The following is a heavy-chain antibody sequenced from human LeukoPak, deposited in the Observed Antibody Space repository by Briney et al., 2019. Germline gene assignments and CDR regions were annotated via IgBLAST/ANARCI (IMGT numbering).Heavy chain of an antibody. CDR3: ASSPCYDILTGYYIRGLYFDS. CDR2: IYHSGST. J-gene: IGHJ4*02. Sequence: SETLSLTCTVSGYSISSGYYWGWIRQPPGKGLEWIGSIYHSGSTYYNPSLKSRVTISVDMSNNQFSLKLSSVTAADTAVYYCASSPCYDILTGYYIRGLYFDSWGQGTLVTVSS. D-gene: IGHD3-9*01. CDR1: GYSISSGYY. V-gene: IGHV4-38-2*02.